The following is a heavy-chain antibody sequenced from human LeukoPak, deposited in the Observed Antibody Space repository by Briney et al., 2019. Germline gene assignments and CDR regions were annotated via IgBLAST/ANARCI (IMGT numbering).Heavy chain of an antibody. CDR3: ARDPAATYYMDV. CDR2: IRQDGGET. CDR1: GLTFSRDW. Sequence: GGSLRLSCEASGLTFSRDWMGWVRQAPGKGLEWVANIRQDGGETYYGDSVKGRFIISRDNSKNTLYLQMNSLRAEDTAVYYCARDPAATYYMDVWGKGTTVTVSS. V-gene: IGHV3-7*01. J-gene: IGHJ6*03.